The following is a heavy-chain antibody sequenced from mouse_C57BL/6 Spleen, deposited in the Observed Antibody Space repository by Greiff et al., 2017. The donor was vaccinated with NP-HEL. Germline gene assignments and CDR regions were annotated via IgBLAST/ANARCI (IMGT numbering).Heavy chain of an antibody. Sequence: EVMLVESGGGLVKPGGSLKLSCAASGFTFSSYAMSWVRQTPEKRLEWVATISDGGSYTYYPDNVKGRFTISRDNAKNNLYLQMSHLKSEDTAMYYCAREGEGFAYWGQGTLVTVSA. CDR1: GFTFSSYA. J-gene: IGHJ3*01. CDR2: ISDGGSYT. CDR3: AREGEGFAY. V-gene: IGHV5-4*01.